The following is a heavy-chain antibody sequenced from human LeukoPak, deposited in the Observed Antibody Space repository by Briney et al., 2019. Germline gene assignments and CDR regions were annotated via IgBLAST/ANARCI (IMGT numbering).Heavy chain of an antibody. J-gene: IGHJ4*02. CDR3: ARWGYYSNYDY. D-gene: IGHD4-11*01. Sequence: GGSLRLSCAASGFTFSSFAMHWVRQAPGKQLEYVPAICSNGGCTYYANSVKGRFTISRDNSKNTLYLQMGSLRAEDMAVYYCARWGYYSNYDYWGQGTLVTVSS. CDR2: ICSNGGCT. V-gene: IGHV3-64*01. CDR1: GFTFSSFA.